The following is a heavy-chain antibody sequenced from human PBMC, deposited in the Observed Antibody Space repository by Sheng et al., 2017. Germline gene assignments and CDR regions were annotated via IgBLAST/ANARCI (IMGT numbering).Heavy chain of an antibody. CDR3: ARTYHRDYGDYVVY. D-gene: IGHD3-16*01. CDR2: ISSSSSYT. V-gene: IGHV3-11*05. CDR1: GFTFSDYY. Sequence: QVQLVESGGGLVKPGGSLRLSCAASGFTFSDYYMSWIRQAPGKGLEWVSYISSSSSYTNYADSVKGRFTISRDNAKNSLYLQMNSLRAEDTAVYYCARTYHRDYGDYVVYWGQGTLVTVSS. J-gene: IGHJ4*02.